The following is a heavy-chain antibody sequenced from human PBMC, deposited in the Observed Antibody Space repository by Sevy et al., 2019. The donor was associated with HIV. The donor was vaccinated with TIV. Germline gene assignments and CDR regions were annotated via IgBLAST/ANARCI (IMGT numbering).Heavy chain of an antibody. Sequence: GGSLRLSCAASGFTFSSYWMHWVRQAPGKGLVWVSRINSDGSSTSYADSVKGRFTISGDNAKNTLYLQMNSLRAEDTAVYYCASTAQPYYYDSSGYADPLFDYWGQGTLVTVSS. CDR2: INSDGSST. CDR3: ASTAQPYYYDSSGYADPLFDY. CDR1: GFTFSSYW. V-gene: IGHV3-74*01. J-gene: IGHJ4*02. D-gene: IGHD3-22*01.